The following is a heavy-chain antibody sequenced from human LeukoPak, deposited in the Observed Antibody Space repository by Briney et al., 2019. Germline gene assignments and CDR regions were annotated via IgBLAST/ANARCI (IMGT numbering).Heavy chain of an antibody. CDR3: ARNHYYYYMDV. J-gene: IGHJ6*03. CDR1: GFTFSSYG. CDR2: IAYDGSNK. Sequence: GRSLRLSCAASGFTFSSYGMHWVRQAPGKGLEWVAVIAYDGSNKYYADSVKGRFTISRDNSKNTVFLQMNSLRAEDTAVYYCARNHYYYYMDVWGKGTTVTVSS. V-gene: IGHV3-30*03.